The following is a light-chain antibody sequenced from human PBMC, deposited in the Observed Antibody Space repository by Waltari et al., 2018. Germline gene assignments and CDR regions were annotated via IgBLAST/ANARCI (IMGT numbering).Light chain of an antibody. CDR3: QTGGHGTWV. CDR2: VNSDGSH. Sequence: QLVLTQSPSASASLGASVELTCTLSSGHSSNVIAWLQQQPEKGPRYLMKVNSDGSHSKGDGIPDRFSGSTSGAERYLTISSVQPEDEADYYCQTGGHGTWVFGGGTKLTVL. V-gene: IGLV4-69*01. J-gene: IGLJ3*02. CDR1: SGHSSNV.